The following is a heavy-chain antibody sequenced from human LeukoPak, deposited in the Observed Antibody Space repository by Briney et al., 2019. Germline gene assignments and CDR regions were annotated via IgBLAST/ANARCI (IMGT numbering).Heavy chain of an antibody. Sequence: GGSLRLSCEGSGFNFNNYAMHWVRQAPGKGLEWVAWITYDGSRVSYADSVKARFTILRDNSRNTLILQMDSLRLEDASVYYCARDGVITRYNNYYHMDVWGTGTTVTVSS. D-gene: IGHD3-3*01. V-gene: IGHV3-30*04. CDR1: GFNFNNYA. CDR2: ITYDGSRV. J-gene: IGHJ6*03. CDR3: ARDGVITRYNNYYHMDV.